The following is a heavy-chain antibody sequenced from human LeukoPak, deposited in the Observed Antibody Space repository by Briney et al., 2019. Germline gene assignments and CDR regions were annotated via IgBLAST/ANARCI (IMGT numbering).Heavy chain of an antibody. Sequence: GGSLRLSCAASGFSFSTYEMNWVRQGPGKGLEWVSDISSRGSSIHYADSVKGRFAISRDNAKNSLYLQMNSLRAEDPAVYYCARESVAGSFDYWGQGTLVTVSS. CDR2: ISSRGSSI. D-gene: IGHD6-19*01. V-gene: IGHV3-48*03. CDR3: ARESVAGSFDY. CDR1: GFSFSTYE. J-gene: IGHJ4*02.